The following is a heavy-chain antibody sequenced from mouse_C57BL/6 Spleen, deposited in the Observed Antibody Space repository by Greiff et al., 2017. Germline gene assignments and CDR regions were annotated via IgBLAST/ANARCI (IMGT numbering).Heavy chain of an antibody. Sequence: EVKLVESGGGLVKPGGSLKLSCAASGFTFSSYAMSWVRQTPEKRLEWVATISDGGSYTYYPDNVKGRFTISRDNAKNNLYLQMSHLKSEDTAMYYCAREFITTVVATPHWYFDVWSTGTTVTVSS. D-gene: IGHD1-1*01. J-gene: IGHJ1*03. CDR1: GFTFSSYA. V-gene: IGHV5-4*01. CDR3: AREFITTVVATPHWYFDV. CDR2: ISDGGSYT.